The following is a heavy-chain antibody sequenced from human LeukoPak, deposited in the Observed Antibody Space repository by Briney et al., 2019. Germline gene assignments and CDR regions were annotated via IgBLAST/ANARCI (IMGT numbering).Heavy chain of an antibody. CDR2: ISGSGTI. D-gene: IGHD3-10*01. CDR1: GGSISSYY. CDR3: ARASDGVRGVIPYYYMDV. J-gene: IGHJ6*03. V-gene: IGHV4-4*07. Sequence: SETLSLTCTVSGGSISSYYWSWIRQPAGKGLEWIGRISGSGTITYNPALRSRLSISIDTSKNQFSLKLMSVTAADTAVYYCARASDGVRGVIPYYYMDVWGKGTTVTIAS.